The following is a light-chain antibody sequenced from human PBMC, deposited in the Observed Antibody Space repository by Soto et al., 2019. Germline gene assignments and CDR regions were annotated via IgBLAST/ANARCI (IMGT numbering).Light chain of an antibody. CDR3: AAWDDSLNGPHVV. J-gene: IGLJ2*01. CDR1: SSNIGSNT. V-gene: IGLV1-44*01. CDR2: SNN. Sequence: QSVLTQPPSASGTPGQRVTISCSGSSSNIGSNTVNWYQQLPGTAPKLLIYSNNQRPSGVPDRFSGSKSGTSASLAISGLQAEDEADCYCAAWDDSLNGPHVVFGGGTKLTVL.